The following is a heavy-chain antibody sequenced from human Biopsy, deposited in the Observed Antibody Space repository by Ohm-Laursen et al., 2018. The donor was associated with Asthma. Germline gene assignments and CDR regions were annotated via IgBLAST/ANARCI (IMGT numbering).Heavy chain of an antibody. Sequence: ASVKVSCKAPGDTFSNFAISWVRQAPGQGLEWLGGIMTVFGTTNYAQKFQGRVTITADESTSTAYMEVTSPRSEDTAIYYCARCQVGYSSGWSLLLKKIYYSGMDVWGQGTAVTVSS. V-gene: IGHV1-69*13. D-gene: IGHD6-19*01. CDR1: GDTFSNFA. CDR2: IMTVFGTT. J-gene: IGHJ6*02. CDR3: ARCQVGYSSGWSLLLKKIYYSGMDV.